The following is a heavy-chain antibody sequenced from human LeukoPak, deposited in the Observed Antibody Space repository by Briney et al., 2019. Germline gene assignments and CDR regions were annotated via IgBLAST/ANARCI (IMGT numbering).Heavy chain of an antibody. Sequence: MSSETLSLTCAVYGGSFSGYYWSWIRQPPGKGLEWIGEINHSGSTNYNPSLKSRVTISVDTSKNQFSLKLSSVTAADTAVYYCTSSGYCSGGSCYARGAWGYYYYYMDVWGKGTTVTVSS. CDR2: INHSGST. J-gene: IGHJ6*03. D-gene: IGHD2-15*01. CDR1: GGSFSGYY. V-gene: IGHV4-34*01. CDR3: TSSGYCSGGSCYARGAWGYYYYYMDV.